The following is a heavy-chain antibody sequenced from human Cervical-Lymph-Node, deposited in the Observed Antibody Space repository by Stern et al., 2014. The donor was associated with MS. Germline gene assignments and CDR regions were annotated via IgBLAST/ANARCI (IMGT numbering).Heavy chain of an antibody. V-gene: IGHV1-46*01. CDR2: IHPCGGRT. CDR3: ARGSTVGYFDY. CDR1: GYTFTSYY. Sequence: QVQLVESGAEVKKPGASVKVSCKASGYTFTSYYMHWVRQPPGQGLEWMGRIHPCGGRTSYAQKFQGRITMTRDTSTSTVYMELSSLRSEGTAVYYCARGSTVGYFDYWGQGTLVTVSS. J-gene: IGHJ4*02. D-gene: IGHD4-11*01.